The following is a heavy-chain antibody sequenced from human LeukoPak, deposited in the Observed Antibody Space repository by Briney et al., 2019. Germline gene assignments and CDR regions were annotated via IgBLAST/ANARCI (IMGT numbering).Heavy chain of an antibody. V-gene: IGHV1-18*01. CDR3: ARARGLRFLEWLYDFDY. J-gene: IGHJ4*02. CDR2: ISAYNGNT. D-gene: IGHD3-3*01. CDR1: GYTFTNYG. Sequence: ASVKVSCKASGYTFTNYGISWVRQAPGQGLEWMGWISAYNGNTNYAQKLQGRVTMTTDTSTSTAYMELRSLRSDDTAVYYCARARGLRFLEWLYDFDYWGQGTLVTVSS.